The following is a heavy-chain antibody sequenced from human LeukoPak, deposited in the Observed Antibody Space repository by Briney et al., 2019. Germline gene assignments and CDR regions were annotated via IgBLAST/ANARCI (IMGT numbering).Heavy chain of an antibody. CDR2: ITGNGGRT. CDR3: AKDAVAPGSGGDYFDY. V-gene: IGHV3-23*01. Sequence: GGSLRLSCAASGFTFSTNAMSWVRQAPGKGLEWVSVITGNGGRTYYTESVKGRFTISRDNSKNTLPLQMNSLRAEDTAVYYCAKDAVAPGSGGDYFDYWGHGTLVTVSS. J-gene: IGHJ4*01. D-gene: IGHD3-10*01. CDR1: GFTFSTNA.